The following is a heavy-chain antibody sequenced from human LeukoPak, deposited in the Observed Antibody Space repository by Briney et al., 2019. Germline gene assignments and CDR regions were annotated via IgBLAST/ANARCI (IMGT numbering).Heavy chain of an antibody. V-gene: IGHV3-48*01. CDR3: AKRGTRQLLQKYYFDC. CDR1: GFTFSSYS. Sequence: TGGSLRLSCAASGFTFSSYSMNWVRQAPGKGLEWVSYISSSSSTICYADSVKGRFTISRDNSKNTLYLQMNSLRAEDTAVYYCAKRGTRQLLQKYYFDCWGQGTLVTVSS. CDR2: ISSSSSTI. D-gene: IGHD2-15*01. J-gene: IGHJ4*02.